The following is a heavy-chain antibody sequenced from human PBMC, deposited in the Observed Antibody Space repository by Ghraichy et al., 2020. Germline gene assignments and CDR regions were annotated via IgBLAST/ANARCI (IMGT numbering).Heavy chain of an antibody. J-gene: IGHJ6*02. CDR2: INPNSGGT. CDR3: AREGGAMVIDVDYGMDV. CDR1: GYTFTGYY. Sequence: ASVKVSCKASGYTFTGYYMHWVRQAPGQGLEWMGWINPNSGGTNYAQKFQGRVTMTRDTSISTAYMELSRLRSDDTAVYYCAREGGAMVIDVDYGMDVWGQGTTVTVSS. D-gene: IGHD5-18*01. V-gene: IGHV1-2*02.